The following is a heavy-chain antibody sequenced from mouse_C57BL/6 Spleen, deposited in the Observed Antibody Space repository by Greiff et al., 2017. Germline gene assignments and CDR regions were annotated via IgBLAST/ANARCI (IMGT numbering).Heavy chain of an antibody. CDR1: GYSFTGYY. V-gene: IGHV1-42*01. CDR2: INPSTGGT. CDR3: ARSLLRKAMDY. D-gene: IGHD1-2*01. Sequence: VQLKESGPELVKPGASVKISCKASGYSFTGYYMNWVKQSPEKSLEWIGEINPSTGGTTYNQKFKAKATLTVDNSSSTAYMQLKSLTSEDSAVYYCARSLLRKAMDYWGQGTSVTVSS. J-gene: IGHJ4*01.